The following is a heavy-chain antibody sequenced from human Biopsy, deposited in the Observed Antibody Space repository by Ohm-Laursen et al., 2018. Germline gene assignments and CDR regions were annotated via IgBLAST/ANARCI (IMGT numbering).Heavy chain of an antibody. CDR1: GFTFTNYG. Sequence: SLRLSCAASGFTFTNYGMHWVRQAPGKGLEWVAVIWFDGSNQFYADSVKGRFTISRDNSKDTLYLQMHSLRAEDTAFYYCARDRRTANYGVDVWGQGTTVTVSS. J-gene: IGHJ6*02. V-gene: IGHV3-33*01. D-gene: IGHD5-18*01. CDR2: IWFDGSNQ. CDR3: ARDRRTANYGVDV.